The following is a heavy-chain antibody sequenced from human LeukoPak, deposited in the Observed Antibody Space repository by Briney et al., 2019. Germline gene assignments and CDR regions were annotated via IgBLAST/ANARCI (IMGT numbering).Heavy chain of an antibody. CDR3: ARGLLSITMVRGPVDY. CDR2: IYTSGST. CDR1: GGSISSGSYY. Sequence: SETLSLTCTVSGGSISSGSYYWSWIRQPAGKGLEWIGRIYTSGSTNYNPSLKSRVTISVDTSKNQFSLKLSSVTAADTAVYYCARGLLSITMVRGPVDYWGQGTLVTVSS. D-gene: IGHD3-10*01. V-gene: IGHV4-61*02. J-gene: IGHJ4*02.